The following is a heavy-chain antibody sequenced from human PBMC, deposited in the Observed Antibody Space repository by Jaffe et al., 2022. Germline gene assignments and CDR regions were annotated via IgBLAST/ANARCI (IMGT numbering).Heavy chain of an antibody. Sequence: EIQLVESGGVVVQPGGSLRLSCAASGFTFDDYAMHWVRQAPGKGLEWVSLISWDGGSTYYADSVKGRFTISRDNSKNSLYLQMNSLRPEDTAFYYCAKDSSYGSGTLPGYWGQGTLVTVSS. D-gene: IGHD3-10*01. J-gene: IGHJ4*02. CDR1: GFTFDDYA. CDR3: AKDSSYGSGTLPGY. V-gene: IGHV3-43D*04. CDR2: ISWDGGST.